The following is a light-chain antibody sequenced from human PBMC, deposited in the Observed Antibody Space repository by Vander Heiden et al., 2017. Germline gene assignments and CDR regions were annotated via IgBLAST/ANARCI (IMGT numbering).Light chain of an antibody. CDR1: QRVSSY. V-gene: IGKV3-11*01. CDR3: QQRNSWPIT. CDR2: DAS. Sequence: EIVLTQSPATLSLSPGERATLSCRASQRVSSYLAWYQQKPGLAPRLLIYDASNRATGIPARFSGSGSGTDFTLTISTLEPEDFAIYYCQQRNSWPITFGQGTRLEIK. J-gene: IGKJ5*01.